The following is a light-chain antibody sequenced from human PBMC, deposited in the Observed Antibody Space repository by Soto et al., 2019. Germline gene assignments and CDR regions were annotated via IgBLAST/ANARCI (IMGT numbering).Light chain of an antibody. Sequence: DIQVTQSPSTLSASVGDRVTITFRASQELGWSLGLYHQSPGKAPKLLFFDASNLRSGVPSRFSGAGSGTEFSLTISSLQPDDFATYYCQQYYSFAPRAFGHGTRWIS. V-gene: IGKV1-5*01. CDR1: QELGWS. J-gene: IGKJ1*01. CDR3: QQYYSFAPRA. CDR2: DAS.